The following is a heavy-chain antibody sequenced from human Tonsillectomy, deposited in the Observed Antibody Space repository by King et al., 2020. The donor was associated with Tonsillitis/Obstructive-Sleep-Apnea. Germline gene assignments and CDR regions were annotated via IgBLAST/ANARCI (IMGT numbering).Heavy chain of an antibody. V-gene: IGHV4-39*01. J-gene: IGHJ2*01. CDR2: FHYTGSI. Sequence: QLQESGPRLVKPSETLSLTCTVSGVSVSSSSYCWGWIRQPPGKGLEWIGSFHYTGSIYYNPSLKSRVTISVDKSKNQLSLKLSSMTAADTAVYSCASQAPHSLASYWYFDLWGRGTLVTVSS. D-gene: IGHD2-15*01. CDR1: GVSVSSSSYC. CDR3: ASQAPHSLASYWYFDL.